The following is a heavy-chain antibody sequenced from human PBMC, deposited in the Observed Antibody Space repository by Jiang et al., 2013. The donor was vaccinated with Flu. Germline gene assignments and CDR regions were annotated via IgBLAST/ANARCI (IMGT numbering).Heavy chain of an antibody. J-gene: IGHJ5*02. Sequence: GAEVKKPGASVKVSCKVSGYTFTTYGISWVRQAPGQGLEWMGWISAYNGKTNYAQKLQGRVTMTTDTPTSTAYMEPRSLRSDDTAVYYCARDSIAVRPGWFDPWGQGTLVTVSS. D-gene: IGHD6-6*01. V-gene: IGHV1-18*01. CDR3: ARDSIAVRPGWFDP. CDR2: ISAYNGKT. CDR1: GYTFTTYG.